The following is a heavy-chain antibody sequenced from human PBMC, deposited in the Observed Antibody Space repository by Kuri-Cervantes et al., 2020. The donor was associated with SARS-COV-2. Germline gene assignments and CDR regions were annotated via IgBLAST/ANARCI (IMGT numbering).Heavy chain of an antibody. V-gene: IGHV4-59*08. D-gene: IGHD3-10*01. CDR3: ARHGSGESYYYYGMDV. CDR2: MYYSGST. J-gene: IGHJ6*02. CDR1: GGSISSDY. Sequence: SETLSLTCTVSGGSISSDYWSWIRQPPGKGLEWIGHMYYSGSTNYNPSLKSRVTISVDTSKNQFSLKVNSLTAADTAVYYCARHGSGESYYYYGMDVWGQGTTVTVSS.